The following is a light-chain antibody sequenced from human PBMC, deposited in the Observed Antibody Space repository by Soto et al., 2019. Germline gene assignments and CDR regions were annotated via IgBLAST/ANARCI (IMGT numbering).Light chain of an antibody. Sequence: EIVLTQSPATLSLSPGERATLSCRASQSVSSYLAWYQQKPGQAPRLLIYDASNRATGIPARFSGSGSGTDFTLTISSLEPEYFAVYFCQRRSNWPPGFGPGTKVDIK. CDR3: QRRSNWPPG. V-gene: IGKV3-11*01. CDR1: QSVSSY. CDR2: DAS. J-gene: IGKJ3*01.